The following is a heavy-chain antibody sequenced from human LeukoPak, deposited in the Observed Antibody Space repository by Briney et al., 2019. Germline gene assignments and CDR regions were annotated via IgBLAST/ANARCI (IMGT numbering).Heavy chain of an antibody. CDR2: ISGDGGST. CDR3: AKDHSSSGSIYGMDV. CDR1: GFTFDYYA. D-gene: IGHD3-10*01. J-gene: IGHJ6*02. Sequence: QSGGSLRPSCSASGFTFDYYAMHWVRQAPGEGLGWVSLISGDGGSTYYAASVKGRFTISRGNSKNSLYLQMTSLRTEDTALYYCAKDHSSSGSIYGMDVWGQGTTVTVSS. V-gene: IGHV3-43*02.